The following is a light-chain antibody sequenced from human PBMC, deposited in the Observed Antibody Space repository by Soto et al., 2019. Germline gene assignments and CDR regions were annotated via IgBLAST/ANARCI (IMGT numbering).Light chain of an antibody. J-gene: IGKJ1*01. V-gene: IGKV3-15*01. CDR3: QQYNNWPRT. CDR2: GAS. CDR1: ESVSSN. Sequence: EIVLTQSPGTLSLSPGERGTLFCRASESVSSNVAWCQQRPGQAPRLLIYGASTRATGIPARFSGSGSGTEFTLTINSLQSEDFAVYYCQQYNNWPRTFGQGTKVDIK.